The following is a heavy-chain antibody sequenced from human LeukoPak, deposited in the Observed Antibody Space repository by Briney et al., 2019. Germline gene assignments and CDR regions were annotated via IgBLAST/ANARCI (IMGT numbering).Heavy chain of an antibody. V-gene: IGHV4-61*01. J-gene: IGHJ4*02. CDR2: IYYSGST. CDR3: ARGGRYYDYVWGSYRAYYFDY. Sequence: MTSEALSLTCTVSVGSISRGIYYWSWMPQPPGKGLEWLGYIYYSGSTDYNRYRKSRVTISVDTSKHQFSLKLSSVTAADTAVYYCARGGRYYDYVWGSYRAYYFDYWGQGTLVTVSS. D-gene: IGHD3-16*02. CDR1: VGSISRGIYY.